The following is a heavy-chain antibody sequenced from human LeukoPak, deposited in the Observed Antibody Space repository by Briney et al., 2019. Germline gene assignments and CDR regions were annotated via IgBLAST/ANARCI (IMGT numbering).Heavy chain of an antibody. CDR1: LGTFSSYA. CDR3: AGLVVVAATTDFDY. V-gene: IGHV1-69*04. D-gene: IGHD2-15*01. CDR2: IIPIFGIA. J-gene: IGHJ4*02. Sequence: GSSVKVSCKASLGTFSSYAISWVRQAPGQGPEWMGRIIPIFGIAHYAQKLQGRVTNTADKSTSTAYMELSSLRSEDTAVYYCAGLVVVAATTDFDYWGEGTLVTVSS.